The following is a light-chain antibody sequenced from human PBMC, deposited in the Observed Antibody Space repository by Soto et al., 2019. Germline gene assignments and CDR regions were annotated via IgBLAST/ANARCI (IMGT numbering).Light chain of an antibody. J-gene: IGLJ1*01. CDR3: SSYAGSSKG. V-gene: IGLV2-8*01. CDR1: MRDVGAYNL. Sequence: QSVLTQPASVSGSAGQSITIFCSGTMRDVGAYNLVSWYQQHPGTAPKLMIYEVNKRPSGVPDRFSGSKSGNTASLTVSGLQAEDEADYYCSSYAGSSKGFGTGTRAPS. CDR2: EVN.